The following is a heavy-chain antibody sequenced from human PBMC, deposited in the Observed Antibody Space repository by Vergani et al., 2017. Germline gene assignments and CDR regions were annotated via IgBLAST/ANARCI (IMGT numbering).Heavy chain of an antibody. CDR1: GDSMNTYY. V-gene: IGHV4-59*12. CDR3: ARDPLYSTTWPFLLLDMDV. J-gene: IGHJ6*02. CDR2: IYDSGDT. Sequence: QVQLQESGPGLVKPSETLSLTCSVSGDSMNTYYWTLIRQPPGKGLEWIGYIYDSGDTKYNPSLKSRVTMSLDTSKNQFSLQLSSVTAADTAVYYCARDPLYSTTWPFLLLDMDVWGQGTTVTVSS. D-gene: IGHD6-13*01.